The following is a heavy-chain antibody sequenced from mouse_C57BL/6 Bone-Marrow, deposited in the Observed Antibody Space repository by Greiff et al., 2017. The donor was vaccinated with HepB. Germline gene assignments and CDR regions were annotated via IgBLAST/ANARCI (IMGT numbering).Heavy chain of an antibody. D-gene: IGHD1-1*01. V-gene: IGHV1-53*01. Sequence: QVQLQQPGTELVKPGASVKLSCKASGYTFTSYWMHWVKQRPGQGLEWIGNINPSNGGTNYNEKFKSKATLTVDKSSSTAYMQLSSLTSEDSAVYYCAREANYYGSSRRRVFAYWGQGTLVTVSA. CDR1: GYTFTSYW. CDR3: AREANYYGSSRRRVFAY. J-gene: IGHJ3*01. CDR2: INPSNGGT.